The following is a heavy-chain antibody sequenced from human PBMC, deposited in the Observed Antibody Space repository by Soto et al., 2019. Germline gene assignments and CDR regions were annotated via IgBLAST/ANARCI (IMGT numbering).Heavy chain of an antibody. CDR1: VFTFSSYA. D-gene: IGHD3-22*01. J-gene: IGHJ5*02. V-gene: IGHV3-23*01. Sequence: GGSLRLSCAASVFTFSSYAMSLVRQAPGKGLEWVSAISGSGGSTYYADSVKGRFTISRYNSKNTLYLQMNSLRAEDTAVYYCAKDPTMIVVRDWFEPWGQGTMVAVSS. CDR2: ISGSGGST. CDR3: AKDPTMIVVRDWFEP.